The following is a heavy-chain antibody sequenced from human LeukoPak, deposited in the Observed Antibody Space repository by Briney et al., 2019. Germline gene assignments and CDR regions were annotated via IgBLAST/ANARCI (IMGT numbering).Heavy chain of an antibody. Sequence: PSETLSLTCTVSGGSISSSSYYWGWIRQPPGKGLEWIGEINHSGSTNYNPSLKSRVTISVDTSKNQFSLKLSSVTAADTAVYYCASFFYDSSGYYSRGNYWGQGTLVTVSS. J-gene: IGHJ4*02. D-gene: IGHD3-22*01. V-gene: IGHV4-39*07. CDR3: ASFFYDSSGYYSRGNY. CDR1: GGSISSSSYY. CDR2: INHSGST.